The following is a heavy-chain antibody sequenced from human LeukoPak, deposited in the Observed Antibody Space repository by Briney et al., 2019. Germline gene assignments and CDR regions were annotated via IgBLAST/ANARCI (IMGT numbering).Heavy chain of an antibody. CDR2: INPNSGGT. J-gene: IGHJ6*03. CDR1: GYTFTSYD. CDR3: ARDGADIVVVPAAIVRYYYYMDV. D-gene: IGHD2-2*01. V-gene: IGHV1-2*02. Sequence: ASVKVSCKASGYTFTSYDINWVRQATGQGLEWMGWINPNSGGTNYAQKFQGRVTMTRDTSISTAYMELSRLRSDDTAVYYCARDGADIVVVPAAIVRYYYYMDVWGKGTTVTVSS.